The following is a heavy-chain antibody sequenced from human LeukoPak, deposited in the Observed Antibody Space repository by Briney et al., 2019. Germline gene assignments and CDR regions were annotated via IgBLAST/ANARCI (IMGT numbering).Heavy chain of an antibody. CDR3: ARGWFSRGDY. J-gene: IGHJ4*02. Sequence: GGSLRLSCAASGFSFSNYWMSWVRQAPGKGLEWVAKIKQDGSERYYVDSVKGRFTISRDNAKNSLYLQMSSLRDEDTAVYYLARGWFSRGDYWGQGTLVTVSS. D-gene: IGHD2-15*01. CDR2: IKQDGSER. CDR1: GFSFSNYW. V-gene: IGHV3-7*01.